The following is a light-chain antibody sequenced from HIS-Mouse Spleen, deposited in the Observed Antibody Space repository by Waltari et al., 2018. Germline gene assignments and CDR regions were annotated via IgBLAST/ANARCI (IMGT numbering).Light chain of an antibody. CDR2: AAS. CDR1: QGISSY. V-gene: IGKV1-9*01. J-gene: IGKJ1*01. Sequence: DIQLTQSPSFLSASVGDRVTITCRASQGISSYLAWYQQKPGKAPKLLIYAASTLQSGVPSRFSGSGTGIEFTLTFSSLQPEYFATYYCQQLNSYPPTFGQGTKVELK. CDR3: QQLNSYPPT.